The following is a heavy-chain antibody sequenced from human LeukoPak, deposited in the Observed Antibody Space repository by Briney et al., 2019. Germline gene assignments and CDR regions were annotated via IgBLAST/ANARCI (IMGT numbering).Heavy chain of an antibody. V-gene: IGHV4-59*01. CDR3: AGNYGSGSPFDY. CDR1: GGSISSYY. Sequence: SETLSLTCTVSGGSISSYYWSWIRQPPGKGLEWIGYIYYSGSTNYNPSLKSRVTISVDTSKNQFSLKLSSVTAADTAVYYCAGNYGSGSPFDYWGQGTLVTVSS. J-gene: IGHJ4*02. CDR2: IYYSGST. D-gene: IGHD3-10*01.